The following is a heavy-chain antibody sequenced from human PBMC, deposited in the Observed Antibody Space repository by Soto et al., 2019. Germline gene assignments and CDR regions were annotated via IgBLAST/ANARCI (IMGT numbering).Heavy chain of an antibody. J-gene: IGHJ6*02. CDR1: GGSFSGYY. D-gene: IGHD1-26*01. CDR2: INHSGST. CDR3: ARNRSRRGSYYYYYGMDV. V-gene: IGHV4-34*01. Sequence: SETLSLTCAVYGGSFSGYYWSWIRQPPGKGLEWIGEINHSGSTNYNPSLKSRVTISVDTSKNQFSLKLSSVTAADTAVYYCARNRSRRGSYYYYYGMDVWGQGTTVTVSS.